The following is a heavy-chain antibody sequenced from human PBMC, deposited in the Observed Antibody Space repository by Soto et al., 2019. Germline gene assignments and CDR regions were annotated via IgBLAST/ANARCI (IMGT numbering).Heavy chain of an antibody. CDR2: FDPEDGET. D-gene: IGHD3-22*01. Sequence: ASVKVSCKVSGYTLTELSMHWVRQAPGKGLEWMGGFDPEDGETIYAQKFQGRVTMTEDTSTDTAYMELSSLRSEDTAVYYCARVRLNYYDSSGYYRAFDYWGQGTLVTVSS. J-gene: IGHJ4*02. CDR3: ARVRLNYYDSSGYYRAFDY. CDR1: GYTLTELS. V-gene: IGHV1-24*01.